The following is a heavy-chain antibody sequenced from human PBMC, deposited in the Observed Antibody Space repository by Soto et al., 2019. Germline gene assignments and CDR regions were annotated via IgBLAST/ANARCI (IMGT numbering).Heavy chain of an antibody. CDR2: IYWDDDE. J-gene: IGHJ4*02. CDR1: GFSLTTDGVG. V-gene: IGHV2-5*02. Sequence: QITLKESGPTLVKPTQTLTLTCSFSGFSLTTDGVGVGWVRQPPGEALEWLALIYWDDDERYSPSLKTRLTITKHPSKNQVVLIITNMDPVDTATYYCAHSRNLITEDAQVGDFDYWGQGTLVTVSS. CDR3: AHSRNLITEDAQVGDFDY. D-gene: IGHD3-10*01.